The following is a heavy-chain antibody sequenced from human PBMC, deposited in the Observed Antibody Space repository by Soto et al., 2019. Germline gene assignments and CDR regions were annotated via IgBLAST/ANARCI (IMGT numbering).Heavy chain of an antibody. CDR2: IVVGSGNT. Sequence: SVKVSCKASGFTITSSAMQWVRQARGQRPEWMGWIVVGSGNTNYAQKIQERVTITRDISTNTVYMEVSSLRSEDTAVYYCATSSGSGYYSALDYWGQGTLVTVSS. D-gene: IGHD3-22*01. V-gene: IGHV1-58*02. CDR3: ATSSGSGYYSALDY. CDR1: GFTITSSA. J-gene: IGHJ4*02.